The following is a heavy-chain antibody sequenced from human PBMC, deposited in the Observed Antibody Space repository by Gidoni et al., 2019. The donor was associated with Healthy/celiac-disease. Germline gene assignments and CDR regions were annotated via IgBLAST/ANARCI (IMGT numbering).Heavy chain of an antibody. CDR1: GFTFRSYA. Sequence: QVKLVESGGGVVQHGRSLRLSCAASGFTFRSYAMHWVRQAPGKGLVWVAVISYDGSNTYSADSVKGRFTISRDNSKNTLYLQMNRLRAEDTAVYYCARLEYCSGGSCFPTDYWGQGTLVTVSS. V-gene: IGHV3-30*04. CDR2: ISYDGSNT. D-gene: IGHD2-15*01. J-gene: IGHJ4*02. CDR3: ARLEYCSGGSCFPTDY.